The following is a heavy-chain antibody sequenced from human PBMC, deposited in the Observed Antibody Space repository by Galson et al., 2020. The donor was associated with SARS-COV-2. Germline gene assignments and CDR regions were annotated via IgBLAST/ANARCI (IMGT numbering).Heavy chain of an antibody. Sequence: SETLSLTCTVSGGSISSGGYYWSWIRQHPGKGLEWIGYIYYSGSTYYNPSLKSRVTISVDTSKNQFSLKLSSVTAADTAVYYCARGPHDYGDYGDNGYYYYGMDVWGQGTTVTVSS. J-gene: IGHJ6*02. V-gene: IGHV4-31*03. D-gene: IGHD4-17*01. CDR3: ARGPHDYGDYGDNGYYYYGMDV. CDR2: IYYSGST. CDR1: GGSISSGGYY.